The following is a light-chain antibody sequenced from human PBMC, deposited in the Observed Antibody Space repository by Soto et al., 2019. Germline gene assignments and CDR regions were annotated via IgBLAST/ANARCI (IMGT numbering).Light chain of an antibody. CDR2: AAS. CDR1: QRISSY. V-gene: IGKV1-39*01. CDR3: QQSYSTPPT. Sequence: DIQMPQSPSSLSASVGDRVTITCRARQRISSYLNWYQQKPGKAPKLLIYAASSLQSGVPSRFSGSGSGTDFTLTISSLQPEDFATYYCQQSYSTPPTFGGGTKVEIK. J-gene: IGKJ4*01.